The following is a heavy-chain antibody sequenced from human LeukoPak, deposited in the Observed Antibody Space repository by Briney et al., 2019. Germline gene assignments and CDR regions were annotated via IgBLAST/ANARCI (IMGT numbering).Heavy chain of an antibody. J-gene: IGHJ4*02. CDR1: GFTFSSYT. CDR2: ISGSSRYI. Sequence: GGSLRLSCAASGFTFSSYTMSWVRQAPGKGLEWVSSISGSSRYIYYADSVKGRFTLSRDNARNSLCLEMSSLRAEDMAVYYCARHYDGDYYFIYWGEGTLVTVPS. V-gene: IGHV3-21*01. D-gene: IGHD4-17*01. CDR3: ARHYDGDYYFIY.